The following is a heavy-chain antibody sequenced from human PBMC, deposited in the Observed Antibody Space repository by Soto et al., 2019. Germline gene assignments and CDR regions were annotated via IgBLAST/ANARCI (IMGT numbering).Heavy chain of an antibody. CDR2: INHSGST. V-gene: IGHV4-34*01. Sequence: SEPLSLTCAVYGGSFSGYSWSWIRQPPGKGLEWIGEINHSGSTNYNPSLKSRVTISVDTSTNQFSLKLSSVTAADTGVYYCARGLRSSWYFYYYYMDVWGKGTTVTVSS. CDR1: GGSFSGYS. CDR3: ARGLRSSWYFYYYYMDV. J-gene: IGHJ6*03. D-gene: IGHD6-13*01.